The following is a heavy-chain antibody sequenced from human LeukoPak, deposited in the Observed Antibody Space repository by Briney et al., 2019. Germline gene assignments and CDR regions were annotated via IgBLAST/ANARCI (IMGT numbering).Heavy chain of an antibody. CDR3: ARDGDCSGGSCPEYFQH. J-gene: IGHJ1*01. CDR1: GGTFSSYA. V-gene: IGHV1-69*05. Sequence: VASVKVSCKASGGTFSSYAISWVRQAPGQGLEWMGGIIPIFGTANYAQKFQGRVTITTDESTSTAYMELSRLRSEDTAVYYCARDGDCSGGSCPEYFQHWGQGTLVTVSS. D-gene: IGHD2-15*01. CDR2: IIPIFGTA.